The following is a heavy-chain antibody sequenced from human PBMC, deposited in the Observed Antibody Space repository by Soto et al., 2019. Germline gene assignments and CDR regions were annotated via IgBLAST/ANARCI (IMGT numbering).Heavy chain of an antibody. CDR1: GFTFSSYS. V-gene: IGHV3-21*01. CDR3: ARDYYDSSAPPIAFDY. J-gene: IGHJ4*02. D-gene: IGHD3-22*01. Sequence: GRSLRLSCAASGFTFSSYSMNWVRQAPGKGLEWVSSISSSSSYIYYADSVKGRFTISRDNAKNSLYLQMNSLRAEDTAVYYCARDYYDSSAPPIAFDYWGQGTLVTVSS. CDR2: ISSSSSYI.